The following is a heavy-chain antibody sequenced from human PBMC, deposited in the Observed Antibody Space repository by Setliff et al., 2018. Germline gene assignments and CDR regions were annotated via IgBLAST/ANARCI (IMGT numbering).Heavy chain of an antibody. Sequence: GASVKVSCKASGATFSSYGISWVRQAPGQGLEWMGIIDPSGDYTNYAQKFQGRVTMTRDTSTTTVYMELSSLRSDDTAVYYCARAPLESGYYYGQGHYFDYWGQGTLVTVSS. J-gene: IGHJ4*02. CDR2: IDPSGDYT. D-gene: IGHD5-18*01. V-gene: IGHV1-46*01. CDR3: ARAPLESGYYYGQGHYFDY. CDR1: GATFSSYG.